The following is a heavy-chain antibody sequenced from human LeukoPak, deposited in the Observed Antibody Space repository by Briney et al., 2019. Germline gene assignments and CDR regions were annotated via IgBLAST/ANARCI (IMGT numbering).Heavy chain of an antibody. CDR1: GGTFSSYA. CDR3: ASAIHNYDFWSGPVYYYFDY. Sequence: ASVKVSCKASGGTFSSYAISWARQAPGQGLEWMGGIIPIFGTANYAQKFQGRVTITADESTSTAYMELSSLRSEDTAVYYCASAIHNYDFWSGPVYYYFDYWGQGTLVTVSS. V-gene: IGHV1-69*13. D-gene: IGHD3-3*01. CDR2: IIPIFGTA. J-gene: IGHJ4*02.